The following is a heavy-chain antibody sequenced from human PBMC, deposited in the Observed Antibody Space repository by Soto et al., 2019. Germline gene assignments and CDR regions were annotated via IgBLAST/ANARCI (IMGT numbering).Heavy chain of an antibody. Sequence: XGTLSLTCAVYGGFLSESYWTWIRQPPGKGLEWIGEINHVGGTNYNPSLKSRVTMSVDTSQNQFSLRLISVTAADTAMYFCVRRRYQLPSSVLWLDPWGQGTPVTVSS. J-gene: IGHJ5*02. V-gene: IGHV4-34*01. CDR3: VRRRYQLPSSVLWLDP. CDR2: INHVGGT. D-gene: IGHD3-16*02. CDR1: GGFLSESY.